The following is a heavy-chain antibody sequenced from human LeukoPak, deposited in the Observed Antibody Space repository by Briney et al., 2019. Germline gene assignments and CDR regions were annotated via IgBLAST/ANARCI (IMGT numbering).Heavy chain of an antibody. J-gene: IGHJ4*02. Sequence: HPGGSLRLSCAASGFTFSSYGMHWVRQAPGKGLEWVAVIWYDGSNKYYADSVKGRFTISRDNSKNTLYLRMNSLRAEDTAVYYCARGPYYYDSSGYDYWGQGTLVTVSS. CDR1: GFTFSSYG. V-gene: IGHV3-33*01. CDR2: IWYDGSNK. CDR3: ARGPYYYDSSGYDY. D-gene: IGHD3-22*01.